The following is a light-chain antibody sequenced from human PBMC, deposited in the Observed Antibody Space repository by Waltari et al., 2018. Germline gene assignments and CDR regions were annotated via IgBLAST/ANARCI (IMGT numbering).Light chain of an antibody. CDR2: GAS. CDR3: QQYSSSLT. Sequence: EIELTLSPGTLSLSPGERATLSCRASQSVSDNYLAWYQQIPGQAPRLLIYGASSKTTVIPERFSGSASGTDFTIIISRLESENFAVYYCQQYSSSLTFGGGTKVEIK. CDR1: QSVSDNY. J-gene: IGKJ4*01. V-gene: IGKV3-20*01.